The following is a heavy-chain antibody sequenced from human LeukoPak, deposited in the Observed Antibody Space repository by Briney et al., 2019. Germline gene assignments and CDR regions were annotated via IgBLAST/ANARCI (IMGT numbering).Heavy chain of an antibody. Sequence: GSLRLSCAASGFTVSSNYMSWVRQAPGKGLEWVSVIYSGGSTYYADSVKGRFTISRDNSKNTLYLQMNSLRAEDTAVYYCARGVGIAAAGTISSWFDPWGQGTLVTVSS. CDR1: GFTVSSNY. J-gene: IGHJ5*02. CDR2: IYSGGST. CDR3: ARGVGIAAAGTISSWFDP. V-gene: IGHV3-66*02. D-gene: IGHD6-13*01.